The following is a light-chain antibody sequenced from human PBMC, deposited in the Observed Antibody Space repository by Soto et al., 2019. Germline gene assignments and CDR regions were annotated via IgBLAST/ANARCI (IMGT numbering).Light chain of an antibody. V-gene: IGKV1-5*01. CDR1: QRMSSW. Sequence: DIQMTQSPSSLSASVGDRVSLTCGPGQRMSSWLGWYQQKLGRAPRLLIYDASSLESGVPSRFSGSGYGTEFTLTISSLQPDDFATYYCQQYNTYSSLTVGGGTKVDIK. J-gene: IGKJ4*01. CDR2: DAS. CDR3: QQYNTYSSLT.